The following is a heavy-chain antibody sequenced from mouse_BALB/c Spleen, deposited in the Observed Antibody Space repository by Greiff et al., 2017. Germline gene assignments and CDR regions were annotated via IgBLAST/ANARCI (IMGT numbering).Heavy chain of an antibody. CDR1: GFNIKDTY. D-gene: IGHD2-4*01. CDR2: IDPANGNT. CDR3: ALIYYDYSYAMDY. J-gene: IGHJ4*01. Sequence: EVMLVESGAELVKPGASVKLSCTASGFNIKDTYMHWVKQRPEQGLEWIGRIDPANGNTKYDPKFQGKATITADTSSNTAYLQLSSLTSEDTAVYYCALIYYDYSYAMDYWGQGTSVTVSA. V-gene: IGHV14-3*02.